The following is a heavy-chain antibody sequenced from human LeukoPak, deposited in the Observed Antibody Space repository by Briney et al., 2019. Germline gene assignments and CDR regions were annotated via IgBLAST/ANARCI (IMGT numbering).Heavy chain of an antibody. V-gene: IGHV4-39*07. J-gene: IGHJ4*02. D-gene: IGHD3-9*01. Sequence: PSETLSLTCTVSGGSISSSSYYWGWIRQPPGKGLEWIGSIYYSGSTYYNPSLKSRVTISVDTSKNQFSLKLSSVTAADTAVYYCARSGYYGYYFDYWGQGTLVTVSS. CDR2: IYYSGST. CDR1: GGSISSSSYY. CDR3: ARSGYYGYYFDY.